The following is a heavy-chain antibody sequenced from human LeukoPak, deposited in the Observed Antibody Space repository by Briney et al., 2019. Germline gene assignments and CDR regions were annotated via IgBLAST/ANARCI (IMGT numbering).Heavy chain of an antibody. CDR2: ISSSSSYI. Sequence: PGGSLRLSCAASGFTFGSYSMNWVRQAPGKGLEWVSSISSSSSYIYYADSVKGRFTISRDNAKNSLYLQMNSLRAEDTAVYYCARRLAREYYGSGTSSFDLWGRGTLVTVSS. V-gene: IGHV3-21*01. D-gene: IGHD3-10*01. CDR3: ARRLAREYYGSGTSSFDL. CDR1: GFTFGSYS. J-gene: IGHJ2*01.